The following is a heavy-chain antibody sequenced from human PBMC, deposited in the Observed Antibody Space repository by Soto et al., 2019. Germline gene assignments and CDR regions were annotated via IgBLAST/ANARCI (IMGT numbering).Heavy chain of an antibody. CDR2: ISGYNGKT. D-gene: IGHD2-15*01. Sequence: ASVKVSCKASGYTFSSYGISWVRQAPGQGFEWMGWISGYNGKTSYAEKFQGRVTMSTDTSTSTAYMELRSLRSDDTAVYYCAREDQLVVESPGDVFDIWGQGTNVTLS. CDR1: GYTFSSYG. CDR3: AREDQLVVESPGDVFDI. J-gene: IGHJ3*02. V-gene: IGHV1-18*01.